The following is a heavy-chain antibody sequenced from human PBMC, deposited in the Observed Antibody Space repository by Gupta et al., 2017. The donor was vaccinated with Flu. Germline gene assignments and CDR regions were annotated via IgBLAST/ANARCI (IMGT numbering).Heavy chain of an antibody. CDR3: AKDWRGNHNNYGMNV. Sequence: YGMHWVRQAPGKGLEWVACISHDGSPRSYADSVQGRFTISRDNSESRLYLQMSSLRIEDTAVYYCAKDWRGNHNNYGMNVWGQGTTVTVS. D-gene: IGHD3-16*01. CDR1: YG. J-gene: IGHJ6*02. V-gene: IGHV3-30*13. CDR2: ISHDGSPR.